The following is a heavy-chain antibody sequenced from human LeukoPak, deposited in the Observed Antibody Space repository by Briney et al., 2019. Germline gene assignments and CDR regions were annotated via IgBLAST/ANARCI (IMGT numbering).Heavy chain of an antibody. CDR1: GFTFSSYA. J-gene: IGHJ5*02. V-gene: IGHV3-23*01. CDR2: ISGSGGST. CDR3: ATKVLADNWFDP. Sequence: PGGSLRLSCAASGFTFSSYAMSWVRQAPGKGLEWVSAISGSGGSTYYADSVKGRFTISRDNSKNTLYLQMNSLRAEDTAVYYCATKVLADNWFDPWGQGTLVTVSS. D-gene: IGHD2-8*02.